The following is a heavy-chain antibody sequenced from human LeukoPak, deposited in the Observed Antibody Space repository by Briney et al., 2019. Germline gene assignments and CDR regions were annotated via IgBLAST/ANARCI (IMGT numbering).Heavy chain of an antibody. V-gene: IGHV4-59*08. J-gene: IGHJ4*02. D-gene: IGHD3-10*01. CDR2: IYYSGST. CDR1: GGSISSYY. CDR3: GSPKYSPSLKSRVTISVDTSKNQFSLKLSSVTAADTSVYYCARHEISSSWYPAFLDY. Sequence: SETLSLTCAVSGGSISSYYWSWIRQPPGKGLEYVGDIYYSGSTKYNPSLKSRGTISVGTSNNQFPHKLNSVTAADTAVYYCGSPKYSPSLKSRVTISVDTSKNQFSLKLSSVTAADTSVYYCARHEISSSWYPAFLDYWGQGTLVTVSS.